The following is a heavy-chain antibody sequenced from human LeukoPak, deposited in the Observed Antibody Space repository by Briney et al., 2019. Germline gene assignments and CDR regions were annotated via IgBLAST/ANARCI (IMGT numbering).Heavy chain of an antibody. V-gene: IGHV3-49*04. CDR1: GFTFDDYA. D-gene: IGHD1-26*01. J-gene: IGHJ4*02. CDR3: TRKTNSGSYSDIYYFDY. Sequence: PGGSLRLSCAASGFTFDDYAMHWVRQAPGKGLEWVGFIRSKAYGGTTEYAASVKGRFTISRDDSKSIAYLQMNSLKTEDTAVYYCTRKTNSGSYSDIYYFDYWGQGTLVTVSS. CDR2: IRSKAYGGTT.